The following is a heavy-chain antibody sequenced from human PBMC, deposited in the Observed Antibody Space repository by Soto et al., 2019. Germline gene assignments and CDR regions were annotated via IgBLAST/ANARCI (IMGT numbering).Heavy chain of an antibody. CDR2: IYYSGST. CDR3: ARLATVVVVPAARDYGMDV. CDR1: GVSISSSSYY. D-gene: IGHD2-2*01. V-gene: IGHV4-39*01. J-gene: IGHJ6*02. Sequence: ETLSLTCPVSGVSISSSSYYWGWIRQPPGKGLEWIGSIYYSGSTYYNPSLKSRVTISVDTSKNQFSLKLSSVTAADAAVYYCARLATVVVVPAARDYGMDVWGQGTTVTVSS.